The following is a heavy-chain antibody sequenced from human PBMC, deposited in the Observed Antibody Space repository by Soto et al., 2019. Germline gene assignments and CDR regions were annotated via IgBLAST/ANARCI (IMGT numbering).Heavy chain of an antibody. V-gene: IGHV1-2*04. CDR1: GYTFTGYY. J-gene: IGHJ6*02. Sequence: ASVKVSCKASGYTFTGYYMHWVRQAPGQGLEWMGWINPNSGGTNYAQKFQGWVTMTRDTSISTAYMELSRLRSDDTAVYYCARGYYDIDYGMDVWGQGTTVTVSS. CDR2: INPNSGGT. D-gene: IGHD3-22*01. CDR3: ARGYYDIDYGMDV.